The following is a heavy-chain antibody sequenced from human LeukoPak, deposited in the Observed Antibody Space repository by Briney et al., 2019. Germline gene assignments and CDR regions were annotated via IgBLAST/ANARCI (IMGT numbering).Heavy chain of an antibody. V-gene: IGHV3-48*04. CDR2: ISSSGTNI. D-gene: IGHD3-9*01. CDR1: GFTIRSYC. CDR3: ARTAFDWSQVGGNWFDP. J-gene: IGHJ5*02. Sequence: PGGSLTLSCAASGFTIRSYCLNWVRQAPGKGLEWISYISSSGTNIDYADSVKGRFTISRDNGKNSLYLQMNRLRAEDTAVYYCARTAFDWSQVGGNWFDPWGQGTLVTVSP.